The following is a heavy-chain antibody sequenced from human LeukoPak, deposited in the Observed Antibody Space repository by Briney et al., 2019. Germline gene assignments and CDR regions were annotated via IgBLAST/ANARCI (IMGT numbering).Heavy chain of an antibody. D-gene: IGHD2-21*02. Sequence: GGSLRLSCAASGFTFSSYSMNWVRQAPGKGLEWVSYISRSSSTIYYADSVKGRFTISRDNAKNSLYLQMNSLRDEDTAVYYCARAPNGGDWYALYYGMDVWGQGTTVTVSS. V-gene: IGHV3-48*02. J-gene: IGHJ6*02. CDR3: ARAPNGGDWYALYYGMDV. CDR2: ISRSSSTI. CDR1: GFTFSSYS.